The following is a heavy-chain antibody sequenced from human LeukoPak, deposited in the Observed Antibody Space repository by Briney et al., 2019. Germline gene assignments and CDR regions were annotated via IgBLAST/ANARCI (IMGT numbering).Heavy chain of an antibody. Sequence: SETLSLTCAVYGGSFSDYYWSWIRQPPGKGLEWIGEINHSGSTNYNPSLKSRVTISVDTSKNQFSLKLSSVTAADTAVYYCAREDRRSYAPWGQGTLVTVSS. CDR1: GGSFSDYY. J-gene: IGHJ4*02. CDR2: INHSGST. D-gene: IGHD1-26*01. V-gene: IGHV4-34*01. CDR3: AREDRRSYAP.